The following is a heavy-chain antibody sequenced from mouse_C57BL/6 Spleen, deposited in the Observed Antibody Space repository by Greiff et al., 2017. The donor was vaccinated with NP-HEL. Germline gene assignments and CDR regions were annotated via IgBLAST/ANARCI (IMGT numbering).Heavy chain of an antibody. V-gene: IGHV1-42*01. J-gene: IGHJ4*01. CDR2: INPSTGGT. Sequence: VQLQQSGPELVKPGASVKISCKASGYSFTGYYMNWVKQSPEKSLEWIGEINPSTGGTTYNKKFKAKATLTVDKSSSTAYMQLKSLTSEDSAVYYCARDRTTVVASYYAMDYWGQGTSVTVSS. CDR1: GYSFTGYY. D-gene: IGHD1-1*01. CDR3: ARDRTTVVASYYAMDY.